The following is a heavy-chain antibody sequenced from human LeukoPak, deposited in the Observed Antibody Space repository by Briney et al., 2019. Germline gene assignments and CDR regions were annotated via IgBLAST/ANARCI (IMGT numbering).Heavy chain of an antibody. V-gene: IGHV4-34*01. J-gene: IGHJ4*02. CDR2: INHSGST. Sequence: SETLSLTCAVYGGSFSGYYWSWIRQPPGKGLEWIGEINHSGSTNYNPSLKSRVTISVDTSKNQFSLKLSSVTAADTAVCYCARGRAADRWGQGTLVTVSS. CDR3: ARGRAADR. D-gene: IGHD6-13*01. CDR1: GGSFSGYY.